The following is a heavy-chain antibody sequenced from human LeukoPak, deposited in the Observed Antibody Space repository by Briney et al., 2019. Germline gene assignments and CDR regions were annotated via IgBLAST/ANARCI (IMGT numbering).Heavy chain of an antibody. CDR1: GFTFRNDW. Sequence: GGSLRLSCATSGFTFRNDWVTWVRQAQGKGLEWVANINQDGSKKNYVDSVKGRFTISRDNTENSLFLQMNSLRVEDTAIYYCAKSSSYSVNSPSAYWGQGTLVTVSS. J-gene: IGHJ4*02. D-gene: IGHD4-23*01. V-gene: IGHV3-7*01. CDR2: INQDGSKK. CDR3: AKSSSYSVNSPSAY.